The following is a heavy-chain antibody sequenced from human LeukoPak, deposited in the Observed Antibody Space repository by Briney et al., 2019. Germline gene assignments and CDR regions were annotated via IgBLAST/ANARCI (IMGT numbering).Heavy chain of an antibody. J-gene: IGHJ4*02. CDR3: ARIGGIRYTHGHEEFVDY. D-gene: IGHD1-1*01. CDR1: GYTFTSYY. CDR2: INPSGGST. Sequence: ASVKVSCKASGYTFTSYYMHWVRQAPGQGLEWMGIINPSGGSTSYAQKFQGRVTMTRDTSTSTVYMELSSLRSEDTAVYYCARIGGIRYTHGHEEFVDYWGQGTLVTVSS. V-gene: IGHV1-46*01.